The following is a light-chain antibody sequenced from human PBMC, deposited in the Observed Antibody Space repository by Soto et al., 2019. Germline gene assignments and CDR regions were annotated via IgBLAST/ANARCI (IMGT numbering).Light chain of an antibody. J-gene: IGLJ2*01. CDR3: AAWDAGLNGVV. CDR2: SDH. CDR1: SSNIGGNT. Sequence: QSVLTQPPSVSGTPGQRVTVSCSGSSSNIGGNTVNWYLQLPGTAPKLLIHSDHQRPSGVPDRFSGSKSGTSASLDISGLQTQDEGDYSCAAWDAGLNGVVFGGGTKLTVL. V-gene: IGLV1-44*01.